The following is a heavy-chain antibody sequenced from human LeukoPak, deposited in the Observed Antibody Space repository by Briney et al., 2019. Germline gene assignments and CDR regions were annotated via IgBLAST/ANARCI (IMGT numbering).Heavy chain of an antibody. Sequence: SETLSLTCTVSGGSISSSSYYWGWIRQPPGKGLEWIGEIGHNGTTNYNPSLKGRVTISLDTSKNQFSLRLTSVTAAGTAVYYCARPSGGTPFKRFDYWGQGTLVTVSS. CDR1: GGSISSSSYY. D-gene: IGHD1-1*01. CDR2: IGHNGTT. J-gene: IGHJ4*02. V-gene: IGHV4-39*07. CDR3: ARPSGGTPFKRFDY.